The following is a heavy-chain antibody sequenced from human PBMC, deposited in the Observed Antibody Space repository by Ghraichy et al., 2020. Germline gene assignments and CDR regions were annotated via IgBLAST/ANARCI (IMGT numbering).Heavy chain of an antibody. CDR3: ARGGNDYSIYYYYYYMDV. CDR1: GGSFSGYY. J-gene: IGHJ6*03. Sequence: SQTLSLTCAVYGGSFSGYYWSWIRQPPGKGLEWIGEINHSGSTNYNPSLKSRVTISVDTSKNQFSLKLSSVTAADTAVYYCARGGNDYSIYYYYYYMDVWGKGTTVTVSS. V-gene: IGHV4-34*01. D-gene: IGHD4-11*01. CDR2: INHSGST.